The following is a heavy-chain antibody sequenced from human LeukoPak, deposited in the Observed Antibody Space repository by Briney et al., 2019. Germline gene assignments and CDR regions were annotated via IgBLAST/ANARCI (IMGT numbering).Heavy chain of an antibody. CDR2: ISSSSSYI. CDR1: GFTFSSYS. Sequence: GGSLRLSCAASGFTFSSYSMNWVRQAPGKGLEWVSSISSSSSYIYYADSVKGRFTISRDNAKNSLYLQMNSLRAEDTAVYYCAKWGCSGGSCYPFDYWGQGTLVTVSS. CDR3: AKWGCSGGSCYPFDY. V-gene: IGHV3-21*04. D-gene: IGHD2-15*01. J-gene: IGHJ4*02.